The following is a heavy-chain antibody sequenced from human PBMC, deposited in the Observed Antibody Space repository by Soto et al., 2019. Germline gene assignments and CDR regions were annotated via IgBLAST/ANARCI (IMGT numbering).Heavy chain of an antibody. V-gene: IGHV3-21*01. CDR2: ISSISSYI. Sequence: GGSLRLSCAASGFTFSSYSMNWVRQAPGKGLEWVSSISSISSYIYYADSVKGRFTISRDNAKNSLYLQMNSLRAEDTAVYYCARAPDYYYYYMDVWGKGTTVTVSS. J-gene: IGHJ6*03. CDR1: GFTFSSYS. CDR3: ARAPDYYYYYMDV.